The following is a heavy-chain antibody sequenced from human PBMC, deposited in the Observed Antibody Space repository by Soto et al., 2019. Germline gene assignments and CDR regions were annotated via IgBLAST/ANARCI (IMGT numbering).Heavy chain of an antibody. J-gene: IGHJ4*02. CDR2: IYHSGST. D-gene: IGHD3-22*01. V-gene: IGHV4-30-2*01. CDR3: AREGSSGYYLDY. CDR1: GGSISSGGYS. Sequence: SETLSLTCAVSGGSISSGGYSWSWIRQPPGKGLEWIGYIYHSGSTYYNPSLKSRVTISVDRSKNQFSLKLSSVTAADTAVYYCAREGSSGYYLDYWGQVTLVTVSS.